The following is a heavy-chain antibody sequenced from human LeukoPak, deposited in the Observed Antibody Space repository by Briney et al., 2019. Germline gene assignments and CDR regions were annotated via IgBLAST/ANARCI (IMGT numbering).Heavy chain of an antibody. V-gene: IGHV3-21*01. CDR3: ARDPKLYCGGDCYSGDY. J-gene: IGHJ4*02. D-gene: IGHD2-21*02. CDR2: ISSSSSYI. CDR1: GGSISRSS. Sequence: ETLSLTCTVSGGSISRSSYYWGWIRQPPGKGLEWVSSISSSSSYIYYADSVKGRFTISRDNAKNSLYLQMNSLRAEDTAVYYCARDPKLYCGGDCYSGDYWGQGTLVTVSS.